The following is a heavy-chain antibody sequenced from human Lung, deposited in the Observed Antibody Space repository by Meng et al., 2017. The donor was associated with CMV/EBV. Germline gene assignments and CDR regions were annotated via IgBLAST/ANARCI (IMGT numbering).Heavy chain of an antibody. J-gene: IGHJ4*02. CDR3: AKDFVVLPATTFFDY. D-gene: IGHD2-2*01. CDR1: GFTFTSYD. CDR2: ISPNSGGT. Sequence: ASVKVSCKAPGFTFTSYDINWVRQATGQGLEWMGWISPNSGGTNYAQRFQGRVTLTRDTSISTVYMELRRLTSDDTAVYFCAKDFVVLPATTFFDYWGQGXLVTASS. V-gene: IGHV1-2*02.